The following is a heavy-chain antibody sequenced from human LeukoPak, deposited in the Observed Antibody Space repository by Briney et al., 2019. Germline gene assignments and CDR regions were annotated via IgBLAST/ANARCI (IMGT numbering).Heavy chain of an antibody. V-gene: IGHV4-59*01. D-gene: IGHD5-18*01. CDR1: GDSISTYH. Sequence: NPSETLSLTCSVSGDSISTYHWNWIRKSPGKGLEWIAFMQSSGNSNYNPSLKSRVTMFVDTSKNQFVLSLRSVTAADTGVYYCARDKRHSYGRYFDHWGQGMLVTVSS. J-gene: IGHJ4*02. CDR2: MQSSGNS. CDR3: ARDKRHSYGRYFDH.